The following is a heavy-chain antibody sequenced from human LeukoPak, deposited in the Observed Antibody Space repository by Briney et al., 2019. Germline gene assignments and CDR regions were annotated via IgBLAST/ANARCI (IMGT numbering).Heavy chain of an antibody. D-gene: IGHD1-26*01. Sequence: SQTLSLTFAISGESVSIKSATWNWVRQSPTGGIEWLGRTYYRSKCYNDYPLSVNTRITINPDTSKNQFSLQLNSVTPEDTAVYYCARLGSFEDYWGQGTLVTVSS. J-gene: IGHJ4*02. CDR2: TYYRSKCYN. CDR3: ARLGSFEDY. CDR1: GESVSIKSAT. V-gene: IGHV6-1*01.